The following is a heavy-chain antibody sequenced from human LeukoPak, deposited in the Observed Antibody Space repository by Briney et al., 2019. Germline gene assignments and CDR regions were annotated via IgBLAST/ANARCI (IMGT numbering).Heavy chain of an antibody. CDR3: ARVISGSYYY. V-gene: IGHV1-8*01. J-gene: IGHJ4*02. Sequence: ASVKVSCKASGYTFTSLDINWVRQATGQWIEWMGWVDPNSDNTGYAQRFQGRVTMTSNTAINTAYMELSSLRSGDTAVYYCARVISGSYYYWGQGTLVTVSS. D-gene: IGHD1-26*01. CDR2: VDPNSDNT. CDR1: GYTFTSLD.